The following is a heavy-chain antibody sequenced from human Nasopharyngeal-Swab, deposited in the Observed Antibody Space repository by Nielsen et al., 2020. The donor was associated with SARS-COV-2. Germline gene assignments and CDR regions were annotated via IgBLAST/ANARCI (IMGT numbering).Heavy chain of an antibody. CDR1: GGSFSGYY. J-gene: IGHJ6*02. Sequence: SETLSLTCAVYGGSFSGYYWSWIRQPPGKGLEWIGEVNHGGSTNYNPSLKSRVTISVDTSKNQFSLKLSSVTAADTAVYYCARDRGYCSSTSCYVGSYYYYGMDVWGQGTTVTVSS. CDR3: ARDRGYCSSTSCYVGSYYYYGMDV. V-gene: IGHV4-34*01. CDR2: VNHGGST. D-gene: IGHD2-2*01.